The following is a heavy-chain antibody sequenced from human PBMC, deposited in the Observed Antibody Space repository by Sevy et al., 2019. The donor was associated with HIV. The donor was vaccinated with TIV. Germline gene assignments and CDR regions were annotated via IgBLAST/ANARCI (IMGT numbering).Heavy chain of an antibody. CDR3: ARDSARVIVPTAGFDS. V-gene: IGHV3-33*01. CDR1: GFTFRSFS. D-gene: IGHD1-1*01. Sequence: GESLKISCVASGFTFRSFSMHWVRQAPGKGLEWVAAIWYDGRTTQYADSVQGRFIISRDNSKSTLHLQMNSLRAQDTAIYYCARDSARVIVPTAGFDSWGQGTLVTVSS. CDR2: IWYDGRTT. J-gene: IGHJ5*01.